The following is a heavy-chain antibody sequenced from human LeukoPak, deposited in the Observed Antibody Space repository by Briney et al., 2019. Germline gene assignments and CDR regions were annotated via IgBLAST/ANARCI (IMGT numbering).Heavy chain of an antibody. D-gene: IGHD3-10*01. Sequence: PGGSLRLSCAASGFTFNNYWMTWVRQAPGKGLEWVANVKQDGSETSYGDSVKGRFTISRDDAQNSLYLQLNSLRVEDTAVYYCARDGSASGGHDYWGQGTLVTVSS. CDR2: VKQDGSET. CDR3: ARDGSASGGHDY. V-gene: IGHV3-7*01. J-gene: IGHJ4*02. CDR1: GFTFNNYW.